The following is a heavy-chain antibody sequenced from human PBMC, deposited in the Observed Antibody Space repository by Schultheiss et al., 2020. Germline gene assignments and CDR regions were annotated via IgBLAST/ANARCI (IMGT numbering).Heavy chain of an antibody. V-gene: IGHV4-59*12. CDR1: GGSISSYY. J-gene: IGHJ4*02. CDR3: ARSTVMAVYYFDY. D-gene: IGHD5-18*01. CDR2: IYHSGGT. Sequence: SETLSLTCTVSGGSISSYYWSWIRQPPGKGLEWIGEIYHSGGTNYNPSLKSRVTISVDRSKNQFSLKLSSVTAADTAVYYCARSTVMAVYYFDYWGQGTLVTVSS.